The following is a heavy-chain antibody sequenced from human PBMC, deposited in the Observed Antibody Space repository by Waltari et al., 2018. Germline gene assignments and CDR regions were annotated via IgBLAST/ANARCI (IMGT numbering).Heavy chain of an antibody. J-gene: IGHJ4*02. CDR2: INPNSGGT. CDR1: GYTFTGYQ. CDR3: ARDLVVGSGDY. D-gene: IGHD1-26*01. Sequence: QVHLVQSGAEVTKPGASVKVSCKASGYTFTGYQIHWVRQAPGQGLEWMGWINPNSGGTNYAQNLQGRVTITRDTSIRTAYMELSRRRSDDTAMYYCARDLVVGSGDYWGQGTLVTVSS. V-gene: IGHV1-2*02.